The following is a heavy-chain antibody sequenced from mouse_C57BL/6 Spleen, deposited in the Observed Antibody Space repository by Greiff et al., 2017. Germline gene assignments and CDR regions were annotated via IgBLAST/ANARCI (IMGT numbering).Heavy chain of an antibody. CDR3: ARRQLLYYFDY. J-gene: IGHJ2*01. D-gene: IGHD1-1*02. V-gene: IGHV5-9*01. Sequence: DVMLVESGGGLVKPGGSLKLSCAASGFTFSSYTMSWVRQTPEKRLEWVATISGGGGNTYYPDSVKGRFTISRDNAKNTLYLQMSSLRSEDTALYYCARRQLLYYFDYWGQGTTLTVSS. CDR1: GFTFSSYT. CDR2: ISGGGGNT.